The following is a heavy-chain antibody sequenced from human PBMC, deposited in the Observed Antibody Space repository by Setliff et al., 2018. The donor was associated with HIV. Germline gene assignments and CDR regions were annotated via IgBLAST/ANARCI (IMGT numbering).Heavy chain of an antibody. CDR3: ARVGERWLQFYYFDN. Sequence: ASVKVSCKASGYTFTTYYIHWVRQAPGQGLEWLGVINPSGGSTSYAQKLQGRVTMTRGTSTGTVYMELRSLRSEDTAVYYCARVGERWLQFYYFDNWGQGTLVTAPQ. CDR1: GYTFTTYY. CDR2: INPSGGST. D-gene: IGHD5-12*01. V-gene: IGHV1-46*01. J-gene: IGHJ4*02.